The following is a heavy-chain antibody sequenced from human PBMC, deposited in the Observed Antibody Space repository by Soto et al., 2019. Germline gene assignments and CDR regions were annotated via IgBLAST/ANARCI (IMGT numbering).Heavy chain of an antibody. CDR3: ARWSYLDY. D-gene: IGHD3-3*01. J-gene: IGHJ4*02. CDR1: GFSFGSYA. Sequence: PGGSLRLSCAASGFSFGSYALSWVRQAPGKGLEWVSTISGSDGKTFYADSVKGRFSISRGTSQSTLYLRMNRLRADDTAMCYCARWSYLDYWGQGTRVTVSS. CDR2: ISGSDGKT. V-gene: IGHV3-23*01.